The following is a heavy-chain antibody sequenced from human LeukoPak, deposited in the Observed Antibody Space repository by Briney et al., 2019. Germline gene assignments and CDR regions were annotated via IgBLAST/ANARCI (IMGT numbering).Heavy chain of an antibody. CDR3: ARLSHSGTTVTTIDY. CDR1: GYSFSTYW. Sequence: GESLKISCKGSGYSFSTYWIGWVRQMPGKGLEWMGIIYPGDSDSRYSPSFQGQVTISADKSIITAYLQWSSLKASDTAMYYCARLSHSGTTVTTIDYWGQGTLVTVSS. V-gene: IGHV5-51*01. D-gene: IGHD4-17*01. J-gene: IGHJ4*02. CDR2: IYPGDSDS.